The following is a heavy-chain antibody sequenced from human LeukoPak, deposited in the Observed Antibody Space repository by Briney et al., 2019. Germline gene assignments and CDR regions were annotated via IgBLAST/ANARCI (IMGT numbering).Heavy chain of an antibody. D-gene: IGHD3-10*01. CDR1: GGSISSGDYY. Sequence: SETLSLTCTVSGGSISSGDYYWSWIRQPPGKGLEWIGYIYYSGSTYYNPSLKSRVTTSVDTSKNQFSLELSSVTAADTAVYYCARDGENDYWGQGTLVTVSS. CDR3: ARDGENDY. V-gene: IGHV4-30-4*01. J-gene: IGHJ4*02. CDR2: IYYSGST.